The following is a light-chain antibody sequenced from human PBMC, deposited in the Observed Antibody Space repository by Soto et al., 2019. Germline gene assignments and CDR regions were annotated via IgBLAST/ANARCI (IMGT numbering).Light chain of an antibody. CDR3: ASWDDSLSAVL. CDR2: EGF. J-gene: IGLJ3*02. CDR1: SSDVGGSGL. Sequence: QSALTQPASLSGSPGQSITISCTGTSSDVGGSGLVSWYQFHPGKAPKLLIFEGFKRPSGISNRFSGSKSGTSASLAISGLRSEDEADYYCASWDDSLSAVLFGGGTKLTVL. V-gene: IGLV2-14*02.